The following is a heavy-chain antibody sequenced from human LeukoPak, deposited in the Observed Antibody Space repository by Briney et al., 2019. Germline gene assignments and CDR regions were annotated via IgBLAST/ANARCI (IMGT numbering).Heavy chain of an antibody. CDR3: VRGYGYYLGQFDP. Sequence: SETLSLTCTVSGGSLSSSRYFRAWIRQPPGKGLDWIGSIYNSGTTYYIASLKSRVTMSLDRSKNQFSLRLNSVTAADTAMYYCVRGYGYYLGQFDPWGQGTQVTVSS. V-gene: IGHV4-39*07. J-gene: IGHJ5*02. CDR1: GGSLSSSRYF. D-gene: IGHD3-10*01. CDR2: IYNSGTT.